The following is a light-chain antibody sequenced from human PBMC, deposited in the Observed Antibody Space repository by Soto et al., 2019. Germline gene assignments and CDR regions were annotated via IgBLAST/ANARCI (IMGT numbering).Light chain of an antibody. J-gene: IGLJ3*02. Sequence: SYELTQPPSMSVAPGQTARITCGGDNIGSKTVHWYQQKPGQAPVLVIYDDSDRPSGIPERISGSNSGNTATLTISRVEVGDEADYYCQVWDSSNDHPVFGGGTQLTVL. CDR2: DDS. V-gene: IGLV3-21*02. CDR3: QVWDSSNDHPV. CDR1: NIGSKT.